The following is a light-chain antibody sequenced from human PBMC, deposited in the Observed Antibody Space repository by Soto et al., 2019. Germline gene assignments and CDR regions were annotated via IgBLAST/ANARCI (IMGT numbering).Light chain of an antibody. CDR1: QSISSY. V-gene: IGKV1-39*01. CDR3: QQSYSTPRT. CDR2: AAS. J-gene: IGKJ2*01. Sequence: DIQMTQSPSSLSASVGDRVTITCRASQSISSYLNWYQQKPGKAPNLLIYAASSLQSGGPSRFSGSGSGTDFTLTISSLQPEDVATYYCQQSYSTPRTFGQGTKLEIK.